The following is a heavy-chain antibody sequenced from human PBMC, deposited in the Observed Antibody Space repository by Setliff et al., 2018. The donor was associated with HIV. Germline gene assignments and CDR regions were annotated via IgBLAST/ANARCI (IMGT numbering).Heavy chain of an antibody. CDR1: GFTVSDNY. V-gene: IGHV3-11*04. D-gene: IGHD3-3*01. Sequence: GGSLRLSCAASGFTVSDNYMSWVRQAPGKGLEWVSYISGSGSTIYYADSVKGRFTISRDNSKNSLNLQMNSLRAEDTAVYYCVKDVVKFWSGSGALDFWGPGTLVTVSS. CDR3: VKDVVKFWSGSGALDF. CDR2: ISGSGSTI. J-gene: IGHJ4*02.